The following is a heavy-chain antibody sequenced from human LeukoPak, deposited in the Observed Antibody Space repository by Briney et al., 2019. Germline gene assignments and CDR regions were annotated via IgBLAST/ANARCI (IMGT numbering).Heavy chain of an antibody. D-gene: IGHD2-15*01. CDR3: ARALGYCSGGSCFYWFDP. CDR2: IYYSGST. Sequence: SETLSLTCTVSGGSISSYYWSWIRQPPGKGLEWIGYIYYSGSTNYNPSLKSRVTISVDTSRNQFSLKLSSVTAADTAVYYCARALGYCSGGSCFYWFDPWGQGTLVTVSS. CDR1: GGSISSYY. V-gene: IGHV4-59*01. J-gene: IGHJ5*02.